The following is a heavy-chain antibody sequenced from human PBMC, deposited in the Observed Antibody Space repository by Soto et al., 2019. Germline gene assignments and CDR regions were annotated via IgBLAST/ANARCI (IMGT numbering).Heavy chain of an antibody. V-gene: IGHV3-33*01. CDR3: ARLYCSSPSCYSVGAFEI. CDR1: GFTFSNYG. CDR2: IWFDGSDK. J-gene: IGHJ3*02. D-gene: IGHD2-2*01. Sequence: SLRLSCAASGFTFSNYGMHWVRQAPGKGLKWVALIWFDGSDKYYADSVKGRFTMPRDNSKNTVYLQMNSLRAEDTAMYYCARLYCSSPSCYSVGAFEIRGQGTMVTVSS.